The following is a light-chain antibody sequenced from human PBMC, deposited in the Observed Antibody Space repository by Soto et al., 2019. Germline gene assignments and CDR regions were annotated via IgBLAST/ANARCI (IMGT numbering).Light chain of an antibody. J-gene: IGLJ1*01. CDR2: EVS. CDR1: SSDVGSYNY. CDR3: SSYTSSSTL. V-gene: IGLV2-14*01. Sequence: QSVLTQPASVSGSPGQSITIPCTGTSSDVGSYNYVSWYQQHPGKAPKLMIYEVSDRPSGISSRFSGSKSGNTASLTISGLQTEDEADYYCSSYTSSSTLFGTGTNVTVL.